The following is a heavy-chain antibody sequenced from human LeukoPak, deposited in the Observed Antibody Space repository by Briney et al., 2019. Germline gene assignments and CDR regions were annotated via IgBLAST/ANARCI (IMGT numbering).Heavy chain of an antibody. CDR2: ISSSGST. D-gene: IGHD3-22*01. V-gene: IGHV4-61*02. CDR3: ARGPYSYDSSGAFDI. J-gene: IGHJ3*02. CDR1: SGSISGSGYY. Sequence: PSETLSLTCSVSSGSISGSGYYWGWIRQPAGKGLEWIGRISSSGSTNYNPSLKSRVTISVDTSKNQFSLKLSSVTAADTAVYFCARGPYSYDSSGAFDIWGQGTMVTVSS.